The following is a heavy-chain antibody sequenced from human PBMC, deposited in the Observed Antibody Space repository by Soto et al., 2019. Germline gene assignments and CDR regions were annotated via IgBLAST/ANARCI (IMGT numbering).Heavy chain of an antibody. CDR3: ARDRVRYYYDSSGYCIFDY. Sequence: ASVKVSCKASGYTFTSYYMHWVRQAPGQGLEWMGIINPSGGSTSYAQKFQGRVTMTRDTSTSTVYMELSSLRSEDTAVYYCARDRVRYYYDSSGYCIFDYWGQGTLVTVSS. V-gene: IGHV1-46*01. CDR1: GYTFTSYY. CDR2: INPSGGST. D-gene: IGHD3-22*01. J-gene: IGHJ4*02.